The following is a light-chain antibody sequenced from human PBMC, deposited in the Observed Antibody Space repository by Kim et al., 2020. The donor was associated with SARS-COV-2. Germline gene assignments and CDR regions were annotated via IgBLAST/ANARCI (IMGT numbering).Light chain of an antibody. J-gene: IGLJ2*01. CDR3: QAWDSGTAVV. Sequence: PGHTASIPYPGDELGNKYVFWYQQKPGQSPFLVIYQDIKRPSGIPERLSASNSGNTATLTISGTQATDEADYYCQAWDSGTAVVFGGGTQLTVL. V-gene: IGLV3-1*01. CDR2: QDI. CDR1: ELGNKY.